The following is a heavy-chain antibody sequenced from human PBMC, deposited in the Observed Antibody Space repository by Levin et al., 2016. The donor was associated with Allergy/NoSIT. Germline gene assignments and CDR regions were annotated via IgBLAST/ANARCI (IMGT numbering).Heavy chain of an antibody. CDR1: GGSISSSSYY. V-gene: IGHV4-39*01. Sequence: SETLSLTCTVSGGSISSSSYYWGWIRQPPGKGLEWLGSFCYSGSTYYNPSLKSRVTISVDTSKNQLSLKLTSVTAADTAVYYCARIGITGTTGFDYWGQGTLVTVSS. D-gene: IGHD1-20*01. CDR2: FCYSGST. J-gene: IGHJ4*02. CDR3: ARIGITGTTGFDY.